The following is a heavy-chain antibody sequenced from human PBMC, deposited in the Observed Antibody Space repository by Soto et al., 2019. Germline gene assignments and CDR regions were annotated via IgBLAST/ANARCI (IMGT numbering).Heavy chain of an antibody. CDR1: GDTIRSDY. V-gene: IGHV4-59*12. CDR2: ISYTGST. D-gene: IGHD6-19*01. J-gene: IGHJ4*02. CDR3: ARVAVAGTRVDY. Sequence: PSETLSLTCSVSGDTIRSDYWNWIRQPPGKRLEWIGYISYTGSTNYNPSLKSRVTISVDKSKNQFSLKLSSVTAADTAVYHCARVAVAGTRVDYWGQGTLVTVSS.